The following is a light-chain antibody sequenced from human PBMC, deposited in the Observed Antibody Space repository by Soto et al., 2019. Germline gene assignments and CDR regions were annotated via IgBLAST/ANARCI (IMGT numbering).Light chain of an antibody. Sequence: DIQMTQSPSSLSASVGDRVTITCRASQGISNYLAWYQQKPGKVPKLLIYAASTLQSRVPSRFSGSGSGTDFTLTISSLQPEDVATYYCQKYNSALLLTFGGGTKVEIK. CDR2: AAS. J-gene: IGKJ4*01. CDR3: QKYNSALLLT. CDR1: QGISNY. V-gene: IGKV1-27*01.